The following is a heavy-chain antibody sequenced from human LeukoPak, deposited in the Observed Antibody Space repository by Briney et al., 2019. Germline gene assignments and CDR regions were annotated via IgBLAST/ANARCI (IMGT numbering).Heavy chain of an antibody. J-gene: IGHJ5*02. V-gene: IGHV4-31*03. CDR1: GGSISSGGYY. CDR2: IYYSGST. CDR3: ARDCSSTSCPDHWFDP. Sequence: PSQTLSLTCTVSGGSISSGGYYWSWIRQHPGKGLEWIGYIYYSGSTYYNPSLKSRVTISVDTSKNQFSLKLSSVTAADTAVYYCARDCSSTSCPDHWFDPWGQGTLVTVSS. D-gene: IGHD2-2*01.